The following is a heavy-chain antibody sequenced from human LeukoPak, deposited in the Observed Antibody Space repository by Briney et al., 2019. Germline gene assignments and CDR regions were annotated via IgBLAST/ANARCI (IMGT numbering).Heavy chain of an antibody. D-gene: IGHD6-19*01. V-gene: IGHV3-23*01. CDR1: GFTFNNYA. CDR2: ISTSGGGT. Sequence: GGSLRLSCAASGFTFNNYAMGWVRQAPGKGLEWVSSISTSGGGTYYADSVKGRFTISRDSSKNTLYLQMNSLRAEDTAVYYCARRDPAVAGRRQYYFDYWGQGTLVTVSS. CDR3: ARRDPAVAGRRQYYFDY. J-gene: IGHJ4*02.